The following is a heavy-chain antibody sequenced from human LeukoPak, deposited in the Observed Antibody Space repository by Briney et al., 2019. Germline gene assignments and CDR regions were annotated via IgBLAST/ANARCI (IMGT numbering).Heavy chain of an antibody. Sequence: PSETLSLTCTVSSGSISSYAYFWGWIRRPPGKALEWIGTIYYSGSTYYNPSLESRVTISVDTSKNQFSLRLSSVTAADTAVYYCAKTHFYNSSGYYFPFDSWSQGTLVTVSS. CDR3: AKTHFYNSSGYYFPFDS. CDR1: SGSISSYAYF. J-gene: IGHJ4*02. V-gene: IGHV4-39*07. CDR2: IYYSGST. D-gene: IGHD3-22*01.